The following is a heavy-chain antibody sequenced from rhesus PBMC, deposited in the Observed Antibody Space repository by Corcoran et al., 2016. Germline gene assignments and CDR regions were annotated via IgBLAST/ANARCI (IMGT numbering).Heavy chain of an antibody. CDR1: GYSFTSYW. Sequence: EVQLVQSGAEVKRPGESLKISCKTSGYSFTSYWISWVRQMHGKGLEGMGAIDPSDSDTRYTPSFQGQVTVSADKSLSTAYLQWSRLKASDTATYYCAKHLQGGIAAAGSYGLDSWGQGVVVTVSS. D-gene: IGHD6-31*01. CDR2: IDPSDSDT. CDR3: AKHLQGGIAAAGSYGLDS. V-gene: IGHV5-20*01. J-gene: IGHJ6*01.